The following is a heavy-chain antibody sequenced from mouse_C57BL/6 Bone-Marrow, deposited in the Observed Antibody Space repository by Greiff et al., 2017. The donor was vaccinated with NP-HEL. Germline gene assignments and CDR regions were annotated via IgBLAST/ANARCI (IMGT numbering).Heavy chain of an antibody. CDR1: GYTFTSYW. Sequence: VQLQQPGAELVMPGASVKLSCKASGYTFTSYWMHWVKQRPGQGLEWIGEIDPSDSYTNYNQKFKGKSTLTVDKSSSTAYMQLSSLTSEDSAVYYCARYPNRDGYYGYFEVWGTGTTVTVPS. V-gene: IGHV1-69*01. CDR3: ARYPNRDGYYGYFEV. J-gene: IGHJ1*03. CDR2: IDPSDSYT. D-gene: IGHD2-3*01.